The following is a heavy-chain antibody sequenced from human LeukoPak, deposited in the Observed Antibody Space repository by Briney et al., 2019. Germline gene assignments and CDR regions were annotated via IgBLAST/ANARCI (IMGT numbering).Heavy chain of an antibody. CDR2: IYPGDSDT. V-gene: IGHV5-51*01. Sequence: GESLKISCKASGYSFTNTFIGWVRQMPGKGLEWMGIIYPGDSDTRYSPSFQGQVTISADKSITTAYLQWSSLKASDTAMYYCARPIAPAGTDLGYWGQGTLATVSS. CDR1: GYSFTNTF. D-gene: IGHD6-13*01. J-gene: IGHJ4*02. CDR3: ARPIAPAGTDLGY.